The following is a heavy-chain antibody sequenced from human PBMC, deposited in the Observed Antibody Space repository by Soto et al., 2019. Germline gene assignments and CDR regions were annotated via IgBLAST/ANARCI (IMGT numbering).Heavy chain of an antibody. CDR1: GCTFSDHY. J-gene: IGHJ4*02. V-gene: IGHV3-72*01. CDR2: SKNKADSYTT. Sequence: EVQLVESGGGLVQPGGSLRLSCAASGCTFSDHYMDWVRQAPGKGLEWVGRSKNKADSYTTEYAASVKGRFTISRDGSKNSLFLQMNSLKTEDTAVYYCTVWGSGNDFGAAWGQGILVTVSS. CDR3: TVWGSGNDFGAA. D-gene: IGHD3-10*01.